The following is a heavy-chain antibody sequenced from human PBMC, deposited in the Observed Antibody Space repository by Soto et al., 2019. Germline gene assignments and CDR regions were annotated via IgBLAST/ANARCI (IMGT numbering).Heavy chain of an antibody. V-gene: IGHV3-23*01. J-gene: IGHJ4*02. D-gene: IGHD3-3*01. CDR1: GFTFSSYA. CDR2: ISGSGGST. Sequence: GGSLRLSCAASGFTFSSYAMSWVRQAPGKGLEWVSAISGSGGSTYYADSVKGRFTISRDNSKNTLYLQMNSLRAEDTAVYYCARTIFGVVIRLGLDYWGQGTLVTVSS. CDR3: ARTIFGVVIRLGLDY.